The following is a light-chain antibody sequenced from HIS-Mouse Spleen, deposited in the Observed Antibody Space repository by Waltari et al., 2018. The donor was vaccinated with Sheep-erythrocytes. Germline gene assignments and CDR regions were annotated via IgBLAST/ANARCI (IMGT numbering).Light chain of an antibody. CDR3: QQSYSTPPT. CDR1: QSISSY. Sequence: DIQMTQSPSSLSASVGDRVTITCRASQSISSYLNWYQQKPGKAPKLLIYAASSLKSGVPSRFSGSGSGTDFTRTISSLQPEDFATYYCQQSYSTPPTFGGGTKVEIK. CDR2: AAS. V-gene: IGKV1-39*01. J-gene: IGKJ4*01.